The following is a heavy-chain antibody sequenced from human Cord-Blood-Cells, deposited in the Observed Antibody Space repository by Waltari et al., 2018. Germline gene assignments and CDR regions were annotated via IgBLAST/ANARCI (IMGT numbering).Heavy chain of an antibody. CDR1: A. V-gene: IGHV3-30-3*01. CDR3: ARNDYSNYVYYFDY. CDR2: ISYDGSNK. D-gene: IGHD4-4*01. J-gene: IGHJ4*02. Sequence: AMHWVRQAPDKGLEWVAVISYDGSNKYYADSVKGRFTISRDNSKNTLYLQMNSLRAEDTAVYYCARNDYSNYVYYFDYWGQGTLVTVSS.